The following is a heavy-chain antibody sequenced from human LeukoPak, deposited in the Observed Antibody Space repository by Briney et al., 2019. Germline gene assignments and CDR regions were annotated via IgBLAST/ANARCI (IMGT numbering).Heavy chain of an antibody. V-gene: IGHV3-53*01. D-gene: IGHD4-17*01. CDR3: ARGSGDYGILFGY. CDR2: IYSDGST. CDR1: GFTVSSSY. J-gene: IGHJ4*02. Sequence: GGSLRLSCAASGFTVSSSYLSWVRQAPGKGLEWVPVIYSDGSTYYADSVKGRFTISRDNSKNTLYLQMNSLRAEDTAVYYCARGSGDYGILFGYWGQGTLVTVSS.